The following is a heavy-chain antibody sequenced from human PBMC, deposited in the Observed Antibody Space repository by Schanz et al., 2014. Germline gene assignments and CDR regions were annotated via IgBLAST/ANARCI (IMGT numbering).Heavy chain of an antibody. V-gene: IGHV3-7*04. J-gene: IGHJ4*02. Sequence: EMQLLESGGGLAQPGESLRLSCAASGFSFSNYWMSWVRQAPGKGLEWVANIKQDGSEKYYVDSVKGRFTISRDNAKKSLYLRMNSLRAEDTAVYYCARDAVTSVLTPGFYYWGQGTLVTVSS. CDR1: GFSFSNYW. D-gene: IGHD4-17*01. CDR3: ARDAVTSVLTPGFYY. CDR2: IKQDGSEK.